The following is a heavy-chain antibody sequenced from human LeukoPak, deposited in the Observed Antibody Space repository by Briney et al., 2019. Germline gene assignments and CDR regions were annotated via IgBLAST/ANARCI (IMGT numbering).Heavy chain of an antibody. Sequence: PSETLSLTCTVSGGSISSSSYYRGWIRQPPGQGLEWIGSIYYSGSTYYNPSLKSRVTISVDTSKNQFSLKLSSVTAADTAVYYCARHLRSPGFDLWGRGTLVTVSS. V-gene: IGHV4-39*01. CDR1: GGSISSSSYY. J-gene: IGHJ2*01. CDR2: IYYSGST. CDR3: ARHLRSPGFDL.